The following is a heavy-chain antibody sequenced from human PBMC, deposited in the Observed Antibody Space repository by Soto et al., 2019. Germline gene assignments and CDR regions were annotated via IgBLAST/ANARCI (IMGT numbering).Heavy chain of an antibody. D-gene: IGHD2-2*01. Sequence: ASVKASSKASGYPFSGRYLHWVRQAPGQGLEWMALIDPPSGGTNYAQKFQGRVTMTWDTSISTAYLEVSSLKSDDTAIYYCPRGYCSSNGCSDYFGYLGQGTLVAVST. V-gene: IGHV1-2*02. CDR1: GYPFSGRY. CDR3: PRGYCSSNGCSDYFGY. J-gene: IGHJ4*02. CDR2: IDPPSGGT.